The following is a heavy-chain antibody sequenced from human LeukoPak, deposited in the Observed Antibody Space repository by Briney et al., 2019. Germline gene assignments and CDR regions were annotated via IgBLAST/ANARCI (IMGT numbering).Heavy chain of an antibody. Sequence: ASVKVSCKASGYTFTGYYMHWVRQAPGQGLEWMGWINPNSGGTNYAQKFQGRVTMTRDTSISTAYMELSRLRSDDTAVYYCASLGDTIFGVVINYYFDYWGQGTLVTVSS. CDR3: ASLGDTIFGVVINYYFDY. CDR2: INPNSGGT. V-gene: IGHV1-2*02. J-gene: IGHJ4*02. D-gene: IGHD3-3*01. CDR1: GYTFTGYY.